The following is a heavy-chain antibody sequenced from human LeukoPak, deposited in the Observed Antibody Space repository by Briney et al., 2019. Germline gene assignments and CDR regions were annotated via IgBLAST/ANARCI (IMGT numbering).Heavy chain of an antibody. V-gene: IGHV4-39*07. CDR3: ARVGYDFWSGYYTDY. J-gene: IGHJ4*02. CDR1: GGSISSSSYY. CDR2: IYYSGST. Sequence: SETLSLTCTVSGGSISSSSYYWGWIRQPPGKGLEWIGSIYYSGSTYYNPSLKSRVTISVDTSKNQFSLKLSSVTAADTAVYYYARVGYDFWSGYYTDYWGQGTLVTVSS. D-gene: IGHD3-3*01.